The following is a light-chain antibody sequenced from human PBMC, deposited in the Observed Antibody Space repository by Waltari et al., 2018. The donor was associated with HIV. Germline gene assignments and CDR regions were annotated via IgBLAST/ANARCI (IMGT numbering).Light chain of an antibody. J-gene: IGLJ2*01. CDR3: SSYTSSSTLYVV. Sequence: QSAMTPPASVSGAPGQSITISCTGTSSDVGEYNYVSWSQQHPGKAPKLMIYDVSYRPSGVSNRFSGSKSGNTASLTISGLQAEDEADYYCSSYTSSSTLYVVFGGGTKLTVL. CDR1: SSDVGEYNY. CDR2: DVS. V-gene: IGLV2-14*01.